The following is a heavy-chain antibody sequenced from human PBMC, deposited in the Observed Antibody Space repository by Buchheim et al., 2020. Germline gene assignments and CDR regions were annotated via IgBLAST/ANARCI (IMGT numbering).Heavy chain of an antibody. D-gene: IGHD3-22*01. J-gene: IGHJ4*02. V-gene: IGHV4-61*01. CDR3: ARAHYYDVTGYYSYDFDY. Sequence: QVQLQESGPGLVKPSETLSVTCTVSGGSVTSGNFYWSWIRQPPGKGLEWIGYIYSSGRTNYHPSLTSRVSISVDTSKNPFSLKLNSVTAADSAVYYCARAHYYDVTGYYSYDFDYWGQGT. CDR2: IYSSGRT. CDR1: GGSVTSGNFY.